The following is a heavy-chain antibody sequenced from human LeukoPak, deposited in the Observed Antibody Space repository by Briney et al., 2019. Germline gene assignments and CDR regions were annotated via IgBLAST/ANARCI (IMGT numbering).Heavy chain of an antibody. J-gene: IGHJ5*02. CDR3: ARERSSSGGHNWFDP. Sequence: SETLSLTFTFSRGYILTSGHYWGWIRQPPGKGLEWIGSVYYTGVTSANPFFRSRMSISVDTSKNQFSLNLTSVTVADAAVYYCARERSSSGGHNWFDPWGQGTLVTVSS. CDR1: RGYILTSGHY. D-gene: IGHD4-23*01. CDR2: VYYTGVT. V-gene: IGHV4-39*07.